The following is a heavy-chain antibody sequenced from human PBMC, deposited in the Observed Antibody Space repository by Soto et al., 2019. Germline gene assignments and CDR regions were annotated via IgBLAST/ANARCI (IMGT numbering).Heavy chain of an antibody. Sequence: GVSLRLSCAASGFTFSSYSMNWVRQAPGKGLEWVSSISSSSSYIYYADSVKGRFTISRDNSENTLFLHMNSLRVDDTALYYCATDHFFGSAISNLVSSYFHGIDVWGQGTPVTLS. J-gene: IGHJ6*02. CDR1: GFTFSSYS. V-gene: IGHV3-21*04. CDR3: ATDHFFGSAISNLVSSYFHGIDV. D-gene: IGHD3-16*01. CDR2: ISSSSSYI.